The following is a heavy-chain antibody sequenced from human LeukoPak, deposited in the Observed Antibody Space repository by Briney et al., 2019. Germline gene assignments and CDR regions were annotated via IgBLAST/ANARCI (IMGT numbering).Heavy chain of an antibody. J-gene: IGHJ4*02. V-gene: IGHV3-30*04. D-gene: IGHD1-20*01. CDR3: ARDVGVTGIPLDY. Sequence: GGSLRLSCAASGFPFTSYAIHWVRQAPGKGLEWEAIVSANGLDKYYGDSVRARFTISRDNSKNTVYLQMSSLRVEDTALYFCARDVGVTGIPLDYWGPGTLVTVSS. CDR1: GFPFTSYA. CDR2: VSANGLDK.